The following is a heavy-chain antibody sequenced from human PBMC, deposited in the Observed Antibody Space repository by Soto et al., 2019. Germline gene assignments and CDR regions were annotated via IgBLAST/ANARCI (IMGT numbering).Heavy chain of an antibody. CDR2: LYSGGSS. J-gene: IGHJ4*02. V-gene: IGHV3-53*01. CDR1: GFSVSSNY. Sequence: GGSLRLSCAASGFSVSSNYMSWVRQAPGKGLEWASVLYSGGSSYYADSAKGRFTISRDNPKNTLYLQMNSLRADDTAVYYCARDPSSGWYDYWGQGTLVTVSS. CDR3: ARDPSSGWYDY. D-gene: IGHD6-19*01.